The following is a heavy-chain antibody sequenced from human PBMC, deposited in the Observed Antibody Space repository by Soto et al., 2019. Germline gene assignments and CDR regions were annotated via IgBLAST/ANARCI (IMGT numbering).Heavy chain of an antibody. CDR3: ARHITGFAAAVVGDYYYYYMDV. CDR2: IYYSGST. J-gene: IGHJ6*03. D-gene: IGHD6-13*01. V-gene: IGHV4-39*01. CDR1: GGSISSSSYY. Sequence: PSETLSLTCTVSGGSISSSSYYWGWIRQPPGKGLEWIGSIYYSGSTYYNPSLKSRVTISVDTSKNQFSLKLSSVTAADTAVYYCARHITGFAAAVVGDYYYYYMDVWGKGTTVTVSS.